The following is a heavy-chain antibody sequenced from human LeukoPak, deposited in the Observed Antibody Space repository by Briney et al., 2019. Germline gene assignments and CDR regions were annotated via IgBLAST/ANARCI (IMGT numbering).Heavy chain of an antibody. CDR1: GGSISSATYS. J-gene: IGHJ4*02. Sequence: SETLSLTCAVSGGSISSATYSWTWIRQPPGKGLEWIGYIYHSGSTYYNPSLKSRVTISVDTSRNQFSLKLSSVTAADTAVYYCARGRLGGSGSYYNVLDYWGQGTLVTVSS. CDR2: IYHSGST. CDR3: ARGRLGGSGSYYNVLDY. D-gene: IGHD3-10*01. V-gene: IGHV4-30-2*01.